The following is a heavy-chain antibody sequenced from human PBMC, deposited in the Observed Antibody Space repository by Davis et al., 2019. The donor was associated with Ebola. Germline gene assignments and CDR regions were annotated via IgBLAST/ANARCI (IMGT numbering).Heavy chain of an antibody. D-gene: IGHD3-16*01. Sequence: ASVKVSCKASGYTFTGYYMHWVRQAPGQGLEWMGWINPNSGGTNYAQKFQGRVTMTRDTSISTAYMELSRLRSDDTAVYYCARDYDYVWERFDYWGQGTLVTVSS. CDR3: ARDYDYVWERFDY. CDR1: GYTFTGYY. J-gene: IGHJ4*02. CDR2: INPNSGGT. V-gene: IGHV1-2*02.